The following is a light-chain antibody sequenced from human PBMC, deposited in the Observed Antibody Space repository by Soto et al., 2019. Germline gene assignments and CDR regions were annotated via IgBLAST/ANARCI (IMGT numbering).Light chain of an antibody. CDR2: DVS. V-gene: IGLV2-11*01. CDR3: CSYAGNYILV. Sequence: QSVLTQPRSVSGSPGQSVTISCTGTSSDVGGYNYVSWYQQHPGKAPKLLIYDVSKRPSGVHDRFSGSKSGNTASLTISGLQAEDEADYYCCSYAGNYILVFGGGTKLTVL. CDR1: SSDVGGYNY. J-gene: IGLJ2*01.